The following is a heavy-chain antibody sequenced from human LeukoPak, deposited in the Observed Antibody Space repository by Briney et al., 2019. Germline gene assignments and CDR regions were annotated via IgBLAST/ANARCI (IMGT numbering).Heavy chain of an antibody. J-gene: IGHJ3*02. Sequence: SETLSLTRTVSGGSISSYYWSSIRQPPGKGLEWVGYIYTSGSTNYNPSLKSRVTISVDTSKNQFSLKLSSVTAADTAVYYCARRFYYHDALDIGSQGTMVTVPS. CDR2: IYTSGST. CDR1: GGSISSYY. D-gene: IGHD3-22*01. CDR3: ARRFYYHDALDI. V-gene: IGHV4-4*09.